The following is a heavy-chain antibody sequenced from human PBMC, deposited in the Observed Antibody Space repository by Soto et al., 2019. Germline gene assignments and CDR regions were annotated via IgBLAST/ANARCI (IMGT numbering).Heavy chain of an antibody. CDR1: GYTFTGYY. CDR2: INPNSGGT. D-gene: IGHD6-13*01. V-gene: IGHV1-2*04. CDR3: ARVRLRAGFAAAGPLGY. Sequence: ASVKVSCKASGYTFTGYYMHWVRQAPGQGLEWMGWINPNSGGTNYEQKFQGCVTMTRDTSISPAYMELSRLRSDDTAVYYCARVRLRAGFAAAGPLGYWGQGTLVTVSS. J-gene: IGHJ4*02.